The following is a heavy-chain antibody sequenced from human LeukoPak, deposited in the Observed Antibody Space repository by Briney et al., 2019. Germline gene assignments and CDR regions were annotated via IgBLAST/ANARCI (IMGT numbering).Heavy chain of an antibody. CDR2: ISYDGSNK. D-gene: IGHD2-2*01. CDR1: GFTFSSSD. V-gene: IGHV3-30*03. J-gene: IGHJ4*02. CDR3: ARDSSSSTSCYLY. Sequence: GRSLRLSCAASGFTFSSSDIHWVRQAPGKGLEWVAFISYDGSNKYYADSVKGRFTISRDNSKNTLYLQMNSLRAEDTAVYYCARDSSSSTSCYLYWGQGTLVTVSS.